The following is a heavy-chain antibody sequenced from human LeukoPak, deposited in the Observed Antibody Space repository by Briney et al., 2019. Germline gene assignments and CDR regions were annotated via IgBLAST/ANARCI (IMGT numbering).Heavy chain of an antibody. Sequence: GGSLRLSCAASGFTFSSYAMSWVRQAPGKGLEWVSAISGSGGSTYYADSVKGRFTISRDNSKNTLYLQMNSLRAEDTAVYYCAKDLGRGSYPRNFDYWGQGTLVTVSS. D-gene: IGHD1-26*01. CDR1: GFTFSSYA. J-gene: IGHJ4*02. V-gene: IGHV3-23*01. CDR2: ISGSGGST. CDR3: AKDLGRGSYPRNFDY.